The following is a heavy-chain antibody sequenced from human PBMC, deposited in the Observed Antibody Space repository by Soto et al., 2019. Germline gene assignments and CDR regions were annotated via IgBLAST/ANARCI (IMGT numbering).Heavy chain of an antibody. V-gene: IGHV3-15*07. J-gene: IGHJ4*02. CDR3: TTETQSYYYDSSGYLFSQVGRDY. CDR2: IKSKTDGGTT. D-gene: IGHD3-22*01. Sequence: EVQLVESGGGLVKPGGSLRLSCAASGFTFSNAWMNWVRQAPGKGLEWVGRIKSKTDGGTTDYAAPVKGRFTISRDDSKNTLYLQMNSRKTEVTAVYYCTTETQSYYYDSSGYLFSQVGRDYWGQGTLVTVSS. CDR1: GFTFSNAW.